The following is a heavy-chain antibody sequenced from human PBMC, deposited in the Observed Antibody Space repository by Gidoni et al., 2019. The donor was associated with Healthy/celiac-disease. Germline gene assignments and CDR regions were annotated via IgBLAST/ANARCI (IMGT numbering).Heavy chain of an antibody. D-gene: IGHD6-13*01. V-gene: IGHV2-26*01. CDR2: IFSNDEK. CDR1: GFSLSNARMG. J-gene: IGHJ6*02. CDR3: ARIRRSSSWYVWGTAHTSGVGVGMDV. Sequence: QVTLKESGPVLVKPTETLTLTCTVSGFSLSNARMGVSWIRQPPGKALEWLAHIFSNDEKSYSTSLKSRLTISKDTSKSQVVLTMTNMDPVDTATYYCARIRRSSSWYVWGTAHTSGVGVGMDVWGQGTTVTVSS.